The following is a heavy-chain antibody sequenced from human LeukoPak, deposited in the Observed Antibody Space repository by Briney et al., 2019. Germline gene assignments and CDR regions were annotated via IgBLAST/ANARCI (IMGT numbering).Heavy chain of an antibody. J-gene: IGHJ4*02. Sequence: SETLSLTCTVSGGSISSYYWSWIRQPPGKGLEWIGYIYYSGSTNYNPSLKSRVTISVDTSKNQFSLKLSSVTAADTAVYYCARALGGYSSPYDYWGQGTLVTVSS. V-gene: IGHV4-59*01. CDR1: GGSISSYY. CDR3: ARALGGYSSPYDY. D-gene: IGHD6-13*01. CDR2: IYYSGST.